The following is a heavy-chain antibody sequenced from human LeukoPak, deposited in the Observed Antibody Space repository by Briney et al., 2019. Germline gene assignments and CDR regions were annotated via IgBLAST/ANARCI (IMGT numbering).Heavy chain of an antibody. Sequence: PGGSLRLSCAASGFTFSSYGMHWVRQAPGKGLEWVAFIRYDGSNKYYADSVKGRFTISRDNSKNTLYLQMNSLRAEDTAVYYCAKDQQGRLLRGAPWFDPWGQGTLVTVSS. CDR3: AKDQQGRLLRGAPWFDP. CDR2: IRYDGSNK. CDR1: GFTFSSYG. V-gene: IGHV3-30*02. D-gene: IGHD1-26*01. J-gene: IGHJ5*02.